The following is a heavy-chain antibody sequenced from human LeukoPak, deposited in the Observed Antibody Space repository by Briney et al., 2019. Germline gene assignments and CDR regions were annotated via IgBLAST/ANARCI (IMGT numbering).Heavy chain of an antibody. CDR3: ANSDY. Sequence: GGSLRLSFAASGFTFSSYGMHWVRQAPGKGLEWVPVISYDGSNKYYADSVKGRFTISRDNSKNTLYLQMNSLRAEDTAVYYCANSDYWGQGTLVTVSS. J-gene: IGHJ4*02. CDR2: ISYDGSNK. V-gene: IGHV3-30*18. CDR1: GFTFSSYG.